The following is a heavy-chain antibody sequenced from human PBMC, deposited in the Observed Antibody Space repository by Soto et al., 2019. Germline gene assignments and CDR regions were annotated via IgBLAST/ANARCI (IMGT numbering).Heavy chain of an antibody. J-gene: IGHJ6*02. D-gene: IGHD3-16*01. Sequence: GASVKVSCKASGYSFTIYGIVWARQAPGQGLEWMGWINAYNGNTNYAQNLQGRLTLTTGTSTTTAYMELRSLRSNDTAIYYCAMVDVYVTPSPQDVWGQGTTVTVSS. CDR1: GYSFTIYG. CDR3: AMVDVYVTPSPQDV. CDR2: INAYNGNT. V-gene: IGHV1-18*01.